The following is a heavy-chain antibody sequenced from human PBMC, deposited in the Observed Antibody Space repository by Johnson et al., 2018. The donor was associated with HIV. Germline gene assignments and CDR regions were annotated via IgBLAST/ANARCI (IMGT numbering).Heavy chain of an antibody. V-gene: IGHV3-33*01. Sequence: QVQLVESGGGVVQPGRSLRLSCAASGFTFDTYGMHWVRQAPGKGLEGVAVIWYDGSNKYYADSVKGRFTISRDNSKNTLYLQMNSLRAEDTAVYYCAREGVAVAGTPDAFDLWGQGTMVIVSS. D-gene: IGHD6-19*01. CDR3: AREGVAVAGTPDAFDL. CDR2: IWYDGSNK. J-gene: IGHJ3*01. CDR1: GFTFDTYG.